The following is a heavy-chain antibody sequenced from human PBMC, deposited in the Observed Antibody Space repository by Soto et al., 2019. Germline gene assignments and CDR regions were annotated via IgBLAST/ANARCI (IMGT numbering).Heavy chain of an antibody. CDR3: ASGAAADNYYRYGMDV. CDR2: ISAYNGNT. D-gene: IGHD6-13*01. J-gene: IGHJ6*02. V-gene: IGHV1-18*01. CDR1: GYTFTSYG. Sequence: QVQLVQSGAEVKKPGASVKVSCKASGYTFTSYGISWVRQAPGQGLEWMGRISAYNGNTNYAQKLQGKVTMTTDTPMSTAYREMRSLRTDETAVYYCASGAAADNYYRYGMDVWGQGSTVTVSS.